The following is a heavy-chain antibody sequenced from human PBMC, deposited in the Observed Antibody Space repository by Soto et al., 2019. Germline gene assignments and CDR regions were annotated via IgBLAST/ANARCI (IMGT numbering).Heavy chain of an antibody. CDR2: IGANGGGT. CDR1: GFTFSSFF. D-gene: IGHD4-17*01. CDR3: ARDPNVDYLGAFDF. Sequence: EVQLLEPGGGLVQPGGSLRLSCAASGFTFSSFFMSWVRQAPGKGLDWVSGIGANGGGTYYADSVKGRFIISRDNSKTTLYLQMNSLRAEDKAVYYCARDPNVDYLGAFDFWGQKTMVTVSS. J-gene: IGHJ3*01. V-gene: IGHV3-23*01.